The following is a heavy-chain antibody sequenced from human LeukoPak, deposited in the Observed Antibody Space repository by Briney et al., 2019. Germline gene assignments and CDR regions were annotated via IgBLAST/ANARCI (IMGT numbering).Heavy chain of an antibody. D-gene: IGHD3-10*01. CDR2: MSHSGST. J-gene: IGHJ4*02. CDR3: TRDYYGSGSYYK. V-gene: IGHV4-34*01. CDR1: GGSFSGYS. Sequence: SETLSLTCAVYGGSFSGYSWSWIRQPPGKGLEWIGEMSHSGSTHYNPSPKSRVTISVDTSNNQFSLKRSSVSAADTVVYYCTRDYYGSGSYYKWGQGTLVTVSS.